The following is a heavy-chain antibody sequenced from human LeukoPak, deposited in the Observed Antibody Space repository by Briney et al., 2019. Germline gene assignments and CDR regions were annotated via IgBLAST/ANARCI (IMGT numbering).Heavy chain of an antibody. CDR1: GYTFTIYG. CDR3: ARGYSYGYGALDI. J-gene: IGHJ3*02. D-gene: IGHD5-18*01. Sequence: ASVTVSFKASGYTFTIYGINWVRQAPGQGLEWMGWISPYNGNTKYAQNLQGRVTMTTDTSTSTAYMELRSLRSDDTAVYFCARGYSYGYGALDIWGQGTMVTVSS. V-gene: IGHV1-18*04. CDR2: ISPYNGNT.